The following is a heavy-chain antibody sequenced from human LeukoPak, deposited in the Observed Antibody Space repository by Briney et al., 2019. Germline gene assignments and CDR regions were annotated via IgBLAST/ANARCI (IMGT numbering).Heavy chain of an antibody. CDR1: GGSLSSYY. J-gene: IGHJ4*02. Sequence: PSETLSLTCAFYGGSLSSYYWSWIRQPPGKGLEWIGEINHSGSTNYNPSPKSRVTIDKSKDQFSLKVNSVTAADTAVYYCARRVSSGSFDYWGQGTLVTVSS. V-gene: IGHV4-34*01. CDR2: INHSGST. D-gene: IGHD6-19*01. CDR3: ARRVSSGSFDY.